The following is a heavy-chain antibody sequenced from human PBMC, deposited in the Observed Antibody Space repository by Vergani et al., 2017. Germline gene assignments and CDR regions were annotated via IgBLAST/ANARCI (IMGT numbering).Heavy chain of an antibody. CDR2: IHPSGDST. CDR1: GNTFITYY. CDR3: ASGGYNGAIDL. Sequence: QVQLVQSAAEVKRLGASVKVSCTTSGNTFITYYTHWVRQAPGQGLEWMGEIHPSGDSTSYEQQFEGRITMTRDTSTSTVYMELGSLRSEDTAVYFCASGGYNGAIDLWGRETMVTVSS. J-gene: IGHJ3*01. V-gene: IGHV1-46*03. D-gene: IGHD5-24*01.